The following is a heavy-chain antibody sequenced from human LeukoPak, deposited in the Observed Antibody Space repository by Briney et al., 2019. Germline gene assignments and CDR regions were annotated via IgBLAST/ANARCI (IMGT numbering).Heavy chain of an antibody. D-gene: IGHD6-19*01. CDR3: AREIAVAGTSDAFDI. V-gene: IGHV4-61*01. CDR2: IYYSGST. Sequence: SQTLSLTCTVSGGSISSSSDYWSWIRQPPGKGLEWFGYIYYSGSTNYNPSLKSRVTISVDTSKNQFSLKLSSVTAADTAVYYCAREIAVAGTSDAFDIWGQGTMVTVSS. J-gene: IGHJ3*02. CDR1: GGSISSSSDY.